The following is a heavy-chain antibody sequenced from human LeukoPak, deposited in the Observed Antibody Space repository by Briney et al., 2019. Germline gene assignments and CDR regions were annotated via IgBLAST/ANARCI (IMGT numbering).Heavy chain of an antibody. D-gene: IGHD3-22*01. CDR1: GYSFTSYW. Sequence: GESLKISCKGSGYSFTSYWIGWVRQMPGKGLEWMGIIYPGDSDTRYSPSFQGQVTISADKSISTAYLQWSSLKASDTAMYYCARPRLVPKYDSRSPGAYYFDYWGQGTLVTVSS. CDR3: ARPRLVPKYDSRSPGAYYFDY. J-gene: IGHJ4*02. V-gene: IGHV5-51*01. CDR2: IYPGDSDT.